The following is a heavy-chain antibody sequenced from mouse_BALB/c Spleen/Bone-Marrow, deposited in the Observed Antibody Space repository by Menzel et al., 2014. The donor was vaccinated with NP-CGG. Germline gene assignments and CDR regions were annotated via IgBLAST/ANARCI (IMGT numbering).Heavy chain of an antibody. D-gene: IGHD1-1*01. Sequence: EVKLMESGGGLVQPGGSLKLSCAASGVDFSRFWMSWVRQAPGKGLEWIGEINPYSSTINYTPSLKDKFIISRDNAKNTLYLQMSKVRSEDTALYYCARLNYYGNLFVWGAGTTVTVSS. J-gene: IGHJ1*01. V-gene: IGHV4-1*02. CDR3: ARLNYYGNLFV. CDR1: GVDFSRFW. CDR2: INPYSSTI.